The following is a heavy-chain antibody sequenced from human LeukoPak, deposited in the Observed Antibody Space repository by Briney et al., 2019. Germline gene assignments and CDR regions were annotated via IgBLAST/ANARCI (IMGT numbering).Heavy chain of an antibody. Sequence: PGGSLRLSCAASGFTFSNYGMHWVRQAPGKGLEWVAFIRYDVSNKYYADSVKGRFTISRDNSKNTLYLQMNSLRAEDTAVYYCAKEFYNGGWYPFDYWGQGTLVTVSS. V-gene: IGHV3-30*02. CDR1: GFTFSNYG. CDR2: IRYDVSNK. J-gene: IGHJ4*02. D-gene: IGHD6-19*01. CDR3: AKEFYNGGWYPFDY.